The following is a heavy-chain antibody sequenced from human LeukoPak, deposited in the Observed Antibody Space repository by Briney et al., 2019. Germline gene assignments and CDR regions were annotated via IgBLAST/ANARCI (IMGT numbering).Heavy chain of an antibody. J-gene: IGHJ6*03. CDR3: ARAGELRYMDV. CDR2: IKGTGLTT. Sequence: GGSLRLSCSASGFIFSEYYMTWIRQAPGKGLEWVSTIKGTGLTTYYADSVKGRFTISRDNAKNTVFLQMGSLRADDTAMYYCARAGELRYMDVWGKGTAVTISS. V-gene: IGHV3-11*01. CDR1: GFIFSEYY. D-gene: IGHD3-16*01.